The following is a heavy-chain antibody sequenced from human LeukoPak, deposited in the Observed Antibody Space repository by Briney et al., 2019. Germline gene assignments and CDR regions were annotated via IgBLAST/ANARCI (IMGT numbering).Heavy chain of an antibody. J-gene: IGHJ4*02. D-gene: IGHD3-10*01. V-gene: IGHV3-23*01. CDR3: AKGEALLWFGDY. Sequence: GGSLRLSCAASGFTFSSYEMNWVRQAPGKGLEWVSAISGSGGSTYYADSVKGRFTISRDNSKNTLYLQMNSLRAEDTAVYYCAKGEALLWFGDYWGQGTLVTVPS. CDR1: GFTFSSYE. CDR2: ISGSGGST.